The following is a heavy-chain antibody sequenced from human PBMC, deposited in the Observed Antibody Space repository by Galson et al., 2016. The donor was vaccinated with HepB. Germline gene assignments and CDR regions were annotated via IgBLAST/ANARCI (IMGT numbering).Heavy chain of an antibody. CDR3: ARDVQYAFDL. J-gene: IGHJ3*01. V-gene: IGHV1-18*01. Sequence: SVKVSCKASGYTFTRNGISWLRQAPGQGLEWIGWISANSGNTNYAQKFQGRVTMTRDTSTSTAYMELRSLRYDDTAVYYCARDVQYAFDLWGQGTVVTVSS. CDR2: ISANSGNT. CDR1: GYTFTRNG.